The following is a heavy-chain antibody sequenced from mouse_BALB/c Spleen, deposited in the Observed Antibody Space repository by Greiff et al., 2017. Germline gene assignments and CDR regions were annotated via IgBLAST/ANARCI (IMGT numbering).Heavy chain of an antibody. CDR3: ARLGYGKRVDAMDY. D-gene: IGHD1-1*01. V-gene: IGHV1-63*01. Sequence: VQLQQSGAELVRPGTSVKISCKASGYAFTNYWLGWVKQRPGHGLEWIGDIYPGSGNTYYNEKFKGKATLTADKSSSTAYMQLSSLTSEDSAVYFCARLGYGKRVDAMDYWGQGTSVTVSS. J-gene: IGHJ4*01. CDR1: GYAFTNYW. CDR2: IYPGSGNT.